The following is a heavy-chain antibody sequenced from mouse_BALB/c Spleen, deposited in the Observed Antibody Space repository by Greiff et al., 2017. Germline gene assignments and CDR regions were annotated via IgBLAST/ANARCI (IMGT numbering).Heavy chain of an antibody. CDR3: ARKSTMITTFDY. Sequence: EVKLQESGPGLVKPSQSLSLTCSVTGYSITSGYYWNWIRQFPGNKLEWMGYISYDGSNNYNPSLKNRISITRDTSKNQFFLKLNSVTTEDTATYYCARKSTMITTFDYWGQGTTLTVSS. J-gene: IGHJ2*01. CDR1: GYSITSGYY. V-gene: IGHV3-6*02. D-gene: IGHD2-4*01. CDR2: ISYDGSN.